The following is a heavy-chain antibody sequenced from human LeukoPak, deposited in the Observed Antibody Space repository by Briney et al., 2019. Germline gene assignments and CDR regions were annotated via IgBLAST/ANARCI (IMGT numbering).Heavy chain of an antibody. D-gene: IGHD4-23*01. CDR3: GREGATVATQIDY. CDR2: ISRDGSSI. CDR1: GFTFRSYA. Sequence: GGSLRLSCAASGFTFRSYAMSWVRQAPGKGLVWVSRISRDGSSIIYADSVKGRFTISRDNAKNTLYLQMNSLRAEDTAVYFCGREGATVATQIDYWGQGTLATVSS. V-gene: IGHV3-74*01. J-gene: IGHJ4*02.